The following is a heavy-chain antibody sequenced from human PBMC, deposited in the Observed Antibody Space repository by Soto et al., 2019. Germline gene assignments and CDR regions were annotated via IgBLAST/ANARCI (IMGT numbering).Heavy chain of an antibody. Sequence: APVKGSFKASGDTFTRCGIKWVPQAPGQGLEVIGRMNPNSGSTGYAQKVQGRVTLTRNTSVSTAYTALSTLSSEDTAVYSCAREGNYDSLTGYSYHYYGMDVWGQGTTVTVSS. J-gene: IGHJ6*02. CDR1: GDTFTRCG. CDR3: AREGNYDSLTGYSYHYYGMDV. D-gene: IGHD3-9*01. V-gene: IGHV1-8*01. CDR2: MNPNSGST.